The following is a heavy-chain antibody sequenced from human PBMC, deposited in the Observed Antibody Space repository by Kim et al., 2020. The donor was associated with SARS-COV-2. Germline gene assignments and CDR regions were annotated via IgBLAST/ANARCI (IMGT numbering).Heavy chain of an antibody. J-gene: IGHJ4*02. D-gene: IGHD6-19*01. Sequence: DSVKGRFTISRDNSKNTMHLQTNSLRGEDTAVYYGAKDRTHARGWRYFAYWGQGALVTVSS. CDR3: AKDRTHARGWRYFAY. V-gene: IGHV3-30*02.